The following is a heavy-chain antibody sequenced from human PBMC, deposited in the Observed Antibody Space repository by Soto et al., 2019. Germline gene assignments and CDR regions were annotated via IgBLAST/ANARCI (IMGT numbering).Heavy chain of an antibody. Sequence: GGSLRLSCAASGFTFSSYAMHWVRQAPGKGLEWVAVISYDGSNKYYADSVKGRFTISRDNSKNTLYLQMNSLRAEDTAVYYCARGLPDLYCGGDCYDFDYWGQGTLVTVSS. CDR2: ISYDGSNK. V-gene: IGHV3-30-3*01. CDR3: ARGLPDLYCGGDCYDFDY. CDR1: GFTFSSYA. J-gene: IGHJ4*02. D-gene: IGHD2-21*02.